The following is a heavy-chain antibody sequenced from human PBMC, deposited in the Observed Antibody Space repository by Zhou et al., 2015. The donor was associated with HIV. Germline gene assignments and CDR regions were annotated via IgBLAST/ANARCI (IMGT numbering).Heavy chain of an antibody. CDR2: VWYDGSKQ. CDR3: AKDRTVRNYYGMDV. Sequence: QVELVESGGGVVQPGGSLRLSCAASGFIFSKYGIHWVRQAPGKGLEWVAIVWYDGSKQYYADSVKGRFTISRDQTKNTVYLQMNSLRTEDTAVYYCAKDRTVRNYYGMDVWGQGTTVTVSS. V-gene: IGHV3-30*02. CDR1: GFIFSKYG. D-gene: IGHD4-11*01. J-gene: IGHJ6*02.